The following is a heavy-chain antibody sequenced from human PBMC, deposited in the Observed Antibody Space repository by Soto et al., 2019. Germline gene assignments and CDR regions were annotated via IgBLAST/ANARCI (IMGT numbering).Heavy chain of an antibody. CDR3: ARRGTAVFHQDWFDP. Sequence: ASVKVSCKASGDTFTRVAIHWVRQAPGQRIEWMGWIXVDXXNXXXXXKXXGRVSISRDTSASTAYMELSTLRSEDTAVYYCARRGTAVFHQDWFDPWGPGTLVTASS. CDR2: IXVDXXNX. V-gene: IGHV1-3*01. D-gene: IGHD2-21*02. CDR1: GDTFTRVA. J-gene: IGHJ5*02.